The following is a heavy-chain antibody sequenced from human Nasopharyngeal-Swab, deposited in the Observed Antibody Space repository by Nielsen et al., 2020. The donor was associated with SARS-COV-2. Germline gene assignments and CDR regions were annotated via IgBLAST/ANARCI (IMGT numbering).Heavy chain of an antibody. CDR1: GGSISSYY. Sequence: SATLSLTCTVSGGSISSYYWSWIRQPPGKGLEWIGYIYYSGSTNYNPSLKSRVTISVDTSKNQFSLKLSSVTAADTAVYYCARSPARIIITIEPYYYYMDVWGKGTTVTVSS. D-gene: IGHD3-3*01. CDR3: ARSPARIIITIEPYYYYMDV. CDR2: IYYSGST. J-gene: IGHJ6*03. V-gene: IGHV4-59*01.